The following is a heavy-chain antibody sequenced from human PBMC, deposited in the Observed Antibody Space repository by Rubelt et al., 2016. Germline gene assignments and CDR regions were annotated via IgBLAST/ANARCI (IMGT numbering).Heavy chain of an antibody. CDR1: GFDFSHYW. D-gene: IGHD3-22*01. J-gene: IGHJ6*02. CDR3: GTLGGYYLFTGTDV. Sequence: EVQLVESGGGLVQPGGSLRLSCAASGFDFSHYWMSWVRQAPGNGLEWVATLKGDGGETYYVDSVKGRFAISRDNSKNTMYLQMNSLRAEDTAVYYCGTLGGYYLFTGTDVWGQGTTVTVSS. CDR2: LKGDGGET. V-gene: IGHV3-7*01.